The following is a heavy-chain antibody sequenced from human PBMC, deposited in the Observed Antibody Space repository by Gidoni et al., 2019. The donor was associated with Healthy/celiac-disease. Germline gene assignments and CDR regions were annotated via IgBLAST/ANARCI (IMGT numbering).Heavy chain of an antibody. CDR1: GGSISSGGYY. V-gene: IGHV4-31*03. Sequence: QVQLQESGPGLVKPSQTLSLTCTVSGGSISSGGYYWSWIRQHPGKGLEWIGYIYYSGSTYYNPALKSRVTISVDTSKNQFSLKLSSVTAADTAVYYCARELHCSSTSCYRYFDYWGQGTLVTVSS. D-gene: IGHD2-2*01. CDR3: ARELHCSSTSCYRYFDY. CDR2: IYYSGST. J-gene: IGHJ4*02.